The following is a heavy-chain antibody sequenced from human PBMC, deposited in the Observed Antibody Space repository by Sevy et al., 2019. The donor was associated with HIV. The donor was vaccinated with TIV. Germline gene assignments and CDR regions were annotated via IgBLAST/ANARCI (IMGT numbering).Heavy chain of an antibody. J-gene: IGHJ3*02. CDR3: ARELSGQGGALGAFDI. D-gene: IGHD2-21*01. V-gene: IGHV1-46*01. CDR1: GYTFTSYY. Sequence: ASVKVSCKASGYTFTSYYMHWVRQAPGQGLEWMGIINPSGGSTSYAQKFQGRVTMTRDTSTSTVYMELSSLRSEDTAVYYCARELSGQGGALGAFDIWGQGTMVTVSS. CDR2: INPSGGST.